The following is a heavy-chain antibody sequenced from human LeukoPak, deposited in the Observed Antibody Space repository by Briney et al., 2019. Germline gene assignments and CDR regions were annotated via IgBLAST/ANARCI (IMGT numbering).Heavy chain of an antibody. D-gene: IGHD1-26*01. Sequence: SVKVSCKASGYTFTRYDINWVRQATGQGLEWMGGIIPIFGTANYAQKFQGRVTITADESTSTAYMELSSLRSEDTAVYYCARGARFGSYYEFNYWGQGTLVTVSS. CDR2: IIPIFGTA. CDR3: ARGARFGSYYEFNY. CDR1: GYTFTRYD. V-gene: IGHV1-69*13. J-gene: IGHJ4*02.